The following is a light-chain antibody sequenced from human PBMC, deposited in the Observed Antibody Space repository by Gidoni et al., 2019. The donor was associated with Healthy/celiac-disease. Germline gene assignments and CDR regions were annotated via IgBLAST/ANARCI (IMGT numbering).Light chain of an antibody. CDR1: SSDVGGYNY. CDR2: DVS. CDR3: SSYTSSSPYV. V-gene: IGLV2-14*01. J-gene: IGLJ1*01. Sequence: QSALTQPAAVSGSPGQSITISCTGTSSDVGGYNYVSWYQQHPGKAPKLLIYDVSNRPSGVSNRFSGSKSGNTASLTISGLQAEDEAASSCSSYTSSSPYVFGTGTQVTVL.